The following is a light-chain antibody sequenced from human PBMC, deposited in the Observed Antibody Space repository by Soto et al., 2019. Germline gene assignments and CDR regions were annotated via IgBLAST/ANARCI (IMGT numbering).Light chain of an antibody. V-gene: IGLV2-14*01. CDR3: SSFTSSSTYV. Sequence: QSVLTQSASVSGSPGQSITTSCTGTSSDVGGYKYVSWYQQHPGKAPKLMIYEVSNRPSGVSNRFSGSKSGNTASLTISGLQAEDEADYYCSSFTSSSTYVFGTGTKVTVL. CDR1: SSDVGGYKY. J-gene: IGLJ1*01. CDR2: EVS.